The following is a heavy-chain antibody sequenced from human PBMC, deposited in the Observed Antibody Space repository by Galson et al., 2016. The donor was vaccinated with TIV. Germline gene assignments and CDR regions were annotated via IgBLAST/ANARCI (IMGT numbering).Heavy chain of an antibody. V-gene: IGHV4-38-2*02. Sequence: SETLSLTCAVSGYSISSGNYWGWIRRPPGKGLEWIASVYHSGNTYSNPSFKSRVTISVDTSKNQFSLKLSSVTAADTAVYYCGRDAGASAYELLYWGQGILVIVSS. CDR1: GYSISSGNY. CDR3: GRDAGASAYELLY. J-gene: IGHJ4*01. CDR2: VYHSGNT. D-gene: IGHD5-12*01.